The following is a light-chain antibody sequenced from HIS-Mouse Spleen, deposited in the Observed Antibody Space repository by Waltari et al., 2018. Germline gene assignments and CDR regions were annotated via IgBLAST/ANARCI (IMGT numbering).Light chain of an antibody. V-gene: IGLV2-14*03. CDR1: SSDVGGYHY. CDR3: SSYTSSSTRV. J-gene: IGLJ3*02. CDR2: YVS. Sequence: QSALTQPASVSGSPGQSLPISCPGTSSDVGGYHYVSWYQQHPGKAPKLMIYYVSNRPSGVSNRFSGSKSGNTASLTISGLQAEDEADYYCSSYTSSSTRVFGGGTKLTVL.